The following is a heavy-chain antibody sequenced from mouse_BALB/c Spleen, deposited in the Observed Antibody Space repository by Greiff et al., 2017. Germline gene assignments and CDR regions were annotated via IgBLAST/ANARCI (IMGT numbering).Heavy chain of an antibody. V-gene: IGHV1-9*01. J-gene: IGHJ2*01. Sequence: QVQLQQSGAELMKPGASVKISCKATSYTFSSYWIEWVKQRPGHGLEWIGEILPGSGSTNYNEKFKGKATFTADTSSNTAYMQLSSLTSEDSAVYYCARWGNSYGYDGLNYWGQGTTLTVSS. CDR3: ARWGNSYGYDGLNY. CDR2: ILPGSGST. D-gene: IGHD2-2*01. CDR1: SYTFSSYW.